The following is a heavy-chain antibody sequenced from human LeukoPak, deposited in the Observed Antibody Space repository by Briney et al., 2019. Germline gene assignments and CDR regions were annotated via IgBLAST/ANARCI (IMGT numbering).Heavy chain of an antibody. CDR1: GGSITPYY. CDR3: AKGSGDYDS. D-gene: IGHD4-17*01. CDR2: IYYAGSV. Sequence: HSETLSLTCTVSGGSITPYYWSWIRQPPGKGLEWIGYIYYAGSVSYKSSLKSRVTISVDTSKNQFSLILTSVTAADSAVYYCAKGSGDYDSWGQGVLVTVS. J-gene: IGHJ5*01. V-gene: IGHV4-59*01.